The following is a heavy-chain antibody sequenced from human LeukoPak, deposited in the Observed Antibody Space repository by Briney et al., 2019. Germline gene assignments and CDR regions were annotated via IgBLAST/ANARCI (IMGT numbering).Heavy chain of an antibody. CDR1: GGSISSFY. CDR2: IYYSGST. Sequence: PSETLSLTCTVSGGSISSFYWSWIRQPPGKGLEWIGIIYYSGSTYYNPSLKSRVTISVDTSKNQFSLKLSSVTAADTAVYYCARHNNPRDGYNMGYFDYWGQGTLVTVSS. J-gene: IGHJ4*02. V-gene: IGHV4-59*08. D-gene: IGHD5-24*01. CDR3: ARHNNPRDGYNMGYFDY.